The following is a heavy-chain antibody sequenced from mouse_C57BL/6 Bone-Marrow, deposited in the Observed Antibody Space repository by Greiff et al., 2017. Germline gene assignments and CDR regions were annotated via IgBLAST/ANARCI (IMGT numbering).Heavy chain of an antibody. Sequence: VQLQQPGAELVKPGASVKMSCKASGYTFTSYWITWVKQRPGQGLEWIGDIYPGSGSTNYNEKFKGKATLTVDTSSSTAYMQLSSLTSEDSAVYSCARPYYSNYWYFDVWGTGTTVTVSS. CDR3: ARPYYSNYWYFDV. V-gene: IGHV1-55*01. CDR1: GYTFTSYW. D-gene: IGHD2-5*01. J-gene: IGHJ1*03. CDR2: IYPGSGST.